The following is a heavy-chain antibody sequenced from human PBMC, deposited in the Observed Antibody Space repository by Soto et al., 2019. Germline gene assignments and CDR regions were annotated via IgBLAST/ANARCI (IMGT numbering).Heavy chain of an antibody. V-gene: IGHV3-30-3*01. Sequence: GGSLRLSCAASGFTFSSYAMHWVRQAPGKGLEWVAVISYDGSNKYYADSVKGRFTISRDNSKNTLYLQMNSLRAEDTAVYYCARNPPGWIAVAGTHNGPFDYWGQGTLVTVSS. CDR3: ARNPPGWIAVAGTHNGPFDY. D-gene: IGHD6-19*01. CDR2: ISYDGSNK. CDR1: GFTFSSYA. J-gene: IGHJ4*02.